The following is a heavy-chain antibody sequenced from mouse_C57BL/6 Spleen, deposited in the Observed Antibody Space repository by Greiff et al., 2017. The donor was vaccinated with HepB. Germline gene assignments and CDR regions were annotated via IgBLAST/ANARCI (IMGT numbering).Heavy chain of an antibody. CDR3: ARHSSGFRNYFDY. V-gene: IGHV1-55*01. CDR1: GYTFTSYW. D-gene: IGHD3-2*02. J-gene: IGHJ2*01. Sequence: QVQLQQPGAELVKPGASVKMSCKASGYTFTSYWITWVKQRPGQGLVWIGDIYPGSGSTNYNEKFKSKATLTVDTSSSTAYMQLSSLTSEDSAVYYCARHSSGFRNYFDYWGQGTTLTVSS. CDR2: IYPGSGST.